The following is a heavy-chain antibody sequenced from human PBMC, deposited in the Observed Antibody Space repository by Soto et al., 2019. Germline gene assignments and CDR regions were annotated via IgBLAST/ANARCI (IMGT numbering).Heavy chain of an antibody. V-gene: IGHV4-34*01. Sequence: QVQLQQWGAGLLKPSETLSLTCAVYGGSFSGYYWSWIRQPPGKGLEWIGEINHSGSTNYNPSLKSRVTISVDTSKIQFSLKLSSVTAADTAVYYCARGPRGYCSGGSCYSPLDYWGQGTLVTVSS. CDR1: GGSFSGYY. D-gene: IGHD2-15*01. CDR3: ARGPRGYCSGGSCYSPLDY. CDR2: INHSGST. J-gene: IGHJ4*02.